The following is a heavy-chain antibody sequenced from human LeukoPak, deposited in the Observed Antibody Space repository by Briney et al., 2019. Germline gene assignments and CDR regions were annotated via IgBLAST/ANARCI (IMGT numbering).Heavy chain of an antibody. D-gene: IGHD3-22*01. Sequence: GESLKISCAASGFTLRTYWMHWLRQSPGEGLVWVSRINSDGSSSAYADSVKGRFTISRDNAKNTLSLQMNSLRAEDTAVYYCARDPDSYHSGAYYPFFDYWGQGILVTVSS. V-gene: IGHV3-74*01. J-gene: IGHJ4*02. CDR1: GFTLRTYW. CDR3: ARDPDSYHSGAYYPFFDY. CDR2: INSDGSSS.